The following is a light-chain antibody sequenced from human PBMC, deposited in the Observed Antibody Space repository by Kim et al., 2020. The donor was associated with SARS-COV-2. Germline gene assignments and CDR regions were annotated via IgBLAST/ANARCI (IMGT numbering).Light chain of an antibody. Sequence: SLSTGENATLSCRASQSVRTYLVWYQQKPGQSPRLLIYDASNRATGIPARFSGSGSGTDFTLTISGLEPEDVGVYYCQHRGYWPTFGGGTKVDIK. CDR3: QHRGYWPT. CDR1: QSVRTY. CDR2: DAS. V-gene: IGKV3-11*01. J-gene: IGKJ4*01.